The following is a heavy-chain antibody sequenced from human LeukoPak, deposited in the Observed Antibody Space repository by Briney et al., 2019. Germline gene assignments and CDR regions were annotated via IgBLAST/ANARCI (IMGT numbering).Heavy chain of an antibody. J-gene: IGHJ3*02. CDR1: GFTFNTYA. CDR3: AKRGLGDREAFDI. CDR2: NSGSGGST. V-gene: IGHV3-23*01. Sequence: GGSLRLSCAASGFTFNTYAMSWVRQAPGKGLEWVSSNSGSGGSTYYADSVEGRFTISRDNSKNTLYLQMNSLRAEDTAVYYCAKRGLGDREAFDIWGQGTMVTVSS. D-gene: IGHD2-21*02.